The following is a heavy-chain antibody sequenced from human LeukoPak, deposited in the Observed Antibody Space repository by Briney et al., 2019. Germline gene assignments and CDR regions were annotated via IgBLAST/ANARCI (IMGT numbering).Heavy chain of an antibody. Sequence: ASVKVFCKASGGTFSSYAISWVRQAPGQGLEWMGWISAYNGNTNYAQKLQGRVTMTTDTSTSTAYMELRSLRSDDTAVYYCARDLDYDYVWGSYRYRGLGYWGQGTLVTVSS. CDR2: ISAYNGNT. V-gene: IGHV1-18*01. CDR3: ARDLDYDYVWGSYRYRGLGY. CDR1: GGTFSSYA. J-gene: IGHJ4*02. D-gene: IGHD3-16*02.